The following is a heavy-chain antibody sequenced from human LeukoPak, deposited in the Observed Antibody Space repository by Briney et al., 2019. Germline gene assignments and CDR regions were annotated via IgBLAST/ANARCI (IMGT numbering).Heavy chain of an antibody. J-gene: IGHJ4*02. V-gene: IGHV4-39*01. D-gene: IGHD5-18*01. Sequence: PSETLSLTCTVSGGSFERSSYFWGWIRQPPGKGLEWIGAIYHSGSTYYNPSLKSRVTMSIDTSKNQFSLKLTSLTAADTAVYYCAGLEGHSYGFVVYWGQGTLVTVSS. CDR2: IYHSGST. CDR3: AGLEGHSYGFVVY. CDR1: GGSFERSSYF.